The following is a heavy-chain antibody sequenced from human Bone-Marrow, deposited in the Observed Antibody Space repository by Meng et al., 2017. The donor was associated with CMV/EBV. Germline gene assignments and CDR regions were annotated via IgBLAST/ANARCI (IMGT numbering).Heavy chain of an antibody. CDR3: ARGSEPDFDY. D-gene: IGHD1-14*01. J-gene: IGHJ4*02. V-gene: IGHV4-39*07. Sequence: SETLSLTCSVSGGSISSSSHYWGWIRQPPGKGLEWIGSIYYSGSTYYNPSLKSRVTISVDTSKNQFSLKLSSVTAADTAVYYCARGSEPDFDYWGQGTLVTVSS. CDR2: IYYSGST. CDR1: GGSISSSSHY.